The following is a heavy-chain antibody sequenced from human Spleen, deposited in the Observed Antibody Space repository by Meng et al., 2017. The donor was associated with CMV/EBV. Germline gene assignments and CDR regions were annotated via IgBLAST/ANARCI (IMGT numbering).Heavy chain of an antibody. V-gene: IGHV3-74*01. J-gene: IGHJ4*02. CDR1: RFTFSSYA. CDR3: ASRGDYPWWFDY. CDR2: INADGSDT. Sequence: GGSLRLSCAASRFTFSSYAMHWVRQAPGKGLVWVSRINADGSDTSYADSVKGRFTIFRDNAKNTLYLQMNSLRVEDTAVYYCASRGDYPWWFDYWGQGTLVTVSS. D-gene: IGHD4-17*01.